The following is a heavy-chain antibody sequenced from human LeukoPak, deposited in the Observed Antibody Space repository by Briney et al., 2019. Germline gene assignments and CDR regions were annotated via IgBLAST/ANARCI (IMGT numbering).Heavy chain of an antibody. V-gene: IGHV3-66*01. CDR3: ARVNYGDSLYYYYGMDV. CDR1: GFTFSSYA. D-gene: IGHD4-17*01. CDR2: IYSGGST. J-gene: IGHJ6*02. Sequence: PGGSLRLSCAASGFTFSSYAVSWVRQAPGKGLEWVSVIYSGGSTYYADSVKGRFTISRDNSKNTLYLQMNSLRAEDTAVYYCARVNYGDSLYYYYGMDVWGQGTTVTVSS.